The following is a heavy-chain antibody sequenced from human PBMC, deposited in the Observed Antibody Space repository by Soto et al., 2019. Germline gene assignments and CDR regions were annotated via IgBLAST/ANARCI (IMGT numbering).Heavy chain of an antibody. J-gene: IGHJ6*02. D-gene: IGHD5-18*01. V-gene: IGHV4-34*01. CDR1: GGSFSGYY. Sequence: KASETLSLTCAVYGGSFSGYYCIWIRRPRRTGLEWIGEINHSGSTNYNPSLKSRVTISVDTSKNQFSLKLSSATAADTAVYYCAIGLSAAIIFYYSYGIYVLGQGTTVTVPS. CDR2: INHSGST. CDR3: AIGLSAAIIFYYSYGIYV.